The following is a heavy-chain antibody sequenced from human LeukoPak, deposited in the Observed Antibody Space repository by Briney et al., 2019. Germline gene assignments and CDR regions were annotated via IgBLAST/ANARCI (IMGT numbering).Heavy chain of an antibody. CDR1: GVIVSRNF. CDR3: ARGSGSGWPLDR. D-gene: IGHD6-19*01. CDR2: MYAGGTT. J-gene: IGHJ5*02. Sequence: GGSVRLSCAASGVIVSRNFMRWVRQAPGKGLQWVAIMYAGGTTDYSESVRGRFYISRDTSNKTLSLQMNSLRAEDTAVYYCARGSGSGWPLDRWGQGTLVTVSP. V-gene: IGHV3-53*01.